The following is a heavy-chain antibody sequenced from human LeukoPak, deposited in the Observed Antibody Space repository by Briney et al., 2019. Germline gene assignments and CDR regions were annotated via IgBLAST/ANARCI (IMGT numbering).Heavy chain of an antibody. D-gene: IGHD1-26*01. V-gene: IGHV3-30*02. CDR1: GFTFSSFG. CDR2: IRRDGDVI. CDR3: ANKPGGASFDY. J-gene: IGHJ4*02. Sequence: PGGSLRLSCEASGFTFSSFGMHCVRQAPGKGLEWVAFIRRDGDVIYYADSVKGRFTISRDNSKNTLYLQMNSLRAEDTAVYYCANKPGGASFDYWGQGTLVTVSS.